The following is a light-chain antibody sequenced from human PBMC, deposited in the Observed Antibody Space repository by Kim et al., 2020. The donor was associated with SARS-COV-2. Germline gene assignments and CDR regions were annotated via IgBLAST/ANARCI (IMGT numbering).Light chain of an antibody. CDR3: QEYKSNSWT. CDR2: DAS. CDR1: QSISIW. Sequence: GDRVTITCRASQSISIWLAWYQQKPGKAPNLLIYDASNLESGVPSRFSGSGSGTEFILTISSLQPDDFATYYCQEYKSNSWTFGQGTKVDIK. V-gene: IGKV1-5*01. J-gene: IGKJ1*01.